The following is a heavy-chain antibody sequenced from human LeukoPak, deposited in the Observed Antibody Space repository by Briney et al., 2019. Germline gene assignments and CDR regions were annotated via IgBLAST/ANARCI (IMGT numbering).Heavy chain of an antibody. CDR1: GYTFTSYY. D-gene: IGHD3-3*01. Sequence: ASVTVSCKASGYTFTSYYMHWVRQAPGQGLEWMGIINPSGGSTSYAQKFQGRVTMTRDTSTSTVYMELSSLRSEDTAVYYCAREGDITIFGVAPAHAINWFDPWGQGTLVTVSS. J-gene: IGHJ5*02. V-gene: IGHV1-46*01. CDR2: INPSGGST. CDR3: AREGDITIFGVAPAHAINWFDP.